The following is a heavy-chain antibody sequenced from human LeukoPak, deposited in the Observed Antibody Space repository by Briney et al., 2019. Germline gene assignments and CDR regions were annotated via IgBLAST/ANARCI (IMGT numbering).Heavy chain of an antibody. V-gene: IGHV3-7*01. Sequence: GGSLRLSCAASGFTFSNAWMSWVRQAPGKGLERVANMKQDGSDKYYVDSVKGRFTISRDNAKNSLYLQMNSLRAEDTAVYYCARLSTAAADGDYWGQGTLVTVSS. CDR1: GFTFSNAW. D-gene: IGHD6-13*01. CDR2: MKQDGSDK. J-gene: IGHJ4*02. CDR3: ARLSTAAADGDY.